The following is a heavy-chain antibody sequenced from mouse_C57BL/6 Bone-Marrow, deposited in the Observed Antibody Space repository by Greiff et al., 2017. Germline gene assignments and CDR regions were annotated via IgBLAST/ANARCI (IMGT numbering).Heavy chain of an antibody. Sequence: QVQLQQPGAELVKPGASVKLSCKASGYTFTSYWMQWVKQRPGQGLEWIGEIDPSDSYPNYNQKFKGKATLTVDTSSSTAYMQLSSLTSEDSAVYYCAREGFITTVEGFAYWGQGTLVTVSA. J-gene: IGHJ3*01. CDR2: IDPSDSYP. CDR1: GYTFTSYW. CDR3: AREGFITTVEGFAY. V-gene: IGHV1-50*01. D-gene: IGHD1-1*01.